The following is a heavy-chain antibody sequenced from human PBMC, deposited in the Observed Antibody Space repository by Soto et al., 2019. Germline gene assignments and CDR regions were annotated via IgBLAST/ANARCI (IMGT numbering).Heavy chain of an antibody. CDR3: ARSEWGGKYYDFWSGYYPGMDV. CDR1: GYTFTGYY. CDR2: INPNSGGT. J-gene: IGHJ6*02. V-gene: IGHV1-2*04. Sequence: ASVKVSCKASGYTFTGYYMHWVRQAPGQGLEWMGWINPNSGGTNYAQKFQGWVTMTRDTSISTAYMELSRLRSDDTAVYYCARSEWGGKYYDFWSGYYPGMDVWGQGTTVTVSS. D-gene: IGHD3-3*01.